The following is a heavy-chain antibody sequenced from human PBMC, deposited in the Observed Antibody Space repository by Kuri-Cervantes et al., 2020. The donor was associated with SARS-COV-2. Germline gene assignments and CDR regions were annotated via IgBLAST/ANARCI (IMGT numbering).Heavy chain of an antibody. CDR3: ARDRYSSSPARYYYYYYMDV. CDR2: ISHDGSNK. J-gene: IGHJ6*03. V-gene: IGHV3-30*04. CDR1: GFTFSSYA. D-gene: IGHD6-6*01. Sequence: GGSLRLSCAASGFTFSSYAMHWVRQAPGKGLEWVAVISHDGSNKYYADSVKGRFTISRDNSKNTLYLQMNSLRAEDTAVYYCARDRYSSSPARYYYYYYMDVWGKGTTVTVSS.